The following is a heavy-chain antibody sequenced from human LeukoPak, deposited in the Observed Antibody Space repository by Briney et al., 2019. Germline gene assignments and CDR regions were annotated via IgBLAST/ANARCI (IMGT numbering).Heavy chain of an antibody. CDR2: IYHGGST. CDR1: GYSISSGYY. CDR3: ARDAPADYDFWSGYYIAYYFDY. J-gene: IGHJ4*02. Sequence: SETLSLTCTVSGYSISSGYYWGWIRQPPGKGLEWIGSIYHGGSTYYNPSLKSRVTISVDTSKNQFSLKLSSVTAADTAVYYCARDAPADYDFWSGYYIAYYFDYWGQGTLVTVSS. V-gene: IGHV4-38-2*02. D-gene: IGHD3-3*01.